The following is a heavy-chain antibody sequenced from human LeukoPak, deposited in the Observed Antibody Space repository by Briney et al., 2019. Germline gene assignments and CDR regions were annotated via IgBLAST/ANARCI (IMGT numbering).Heavy chain of an antibody. V-gene: IGHV1-2*02. Sequence: ASVKVSRKASGYTFTGYYLHWVRQAPGQGLEWMGWINPNSGGTNYAQKFQGRVTMTRDTSISTAYMELSRLRSDDTAVYYCAPGAAMVGPYYFDYWGQGTLVTVSS. J-gene: IGHJ4*02. CDR2: INPNSGGT. D-gene: IGHD5-18*01. CDR3: APGAAMVGPYYFDY. CDR1: GYTFTGYY.